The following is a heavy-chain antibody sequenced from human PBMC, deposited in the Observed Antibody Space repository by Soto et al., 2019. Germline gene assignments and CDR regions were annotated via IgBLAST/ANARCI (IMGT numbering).Heavy chain of an antibody. Sequence: SETLPLTCTFSGASTSGFYWSWIRKSAGNGLEWIGRIYATGTTDYNPSLKSRVMMSVDTSKKQFSLKLRSVTAADTAVYYCVRDGTKTLRDWFDPWGQGISVTVS. CDR2: IYATGTT. CDR1: GASTSGFY. V-gene: IGHV4-4*07. CDR3: VRDGTKTLRDWFDP. J-gene: IGHJ5*02. D-gene: IGHD1-1*01.